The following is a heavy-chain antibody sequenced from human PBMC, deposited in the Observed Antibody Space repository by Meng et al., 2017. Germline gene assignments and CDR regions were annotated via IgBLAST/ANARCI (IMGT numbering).Heavy chain of an antibody. D-gene: IGHD5-18*01. V-gene: IGHV4-34*01. J-gene: IGHJ4*02. CDR3: ASSGYSYGYRFDY. CDR2: INHSGST. CDR1: GWSFSGYY. Sequence: VQLQQWGAGLLKPSETLSLTCAVYGWSFSGYYWSWIRQPPGKGLEWIGEINHSGSTNYNPSLKSRVTISVDTSKNQFSLKLSSVTAADTAVYYCASSGYSYGYRFDYWGQGTLVTVSS.